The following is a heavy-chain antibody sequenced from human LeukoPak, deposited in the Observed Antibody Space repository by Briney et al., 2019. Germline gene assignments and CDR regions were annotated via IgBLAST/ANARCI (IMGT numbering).Heavy chain of an antibody. CDR2: ITGSGRGT. J-gene: IGHJ3*02. Sequence: PGGSLRLSCTASGLTFSNYATTLVRQAPGKGLEWVSSITGSGRGTYYADSVKGRFSVSRDNSQNTVFLHMNSLRADDTALYYCCKDPNGDYVGAFDMWGPGTMVTVSS. D-gene: IGHD4-17*01. V-gene: IGHV3-23*01. CDR1: GLTFSNYA. CDR3: CKDPNGDYVGAFDM.